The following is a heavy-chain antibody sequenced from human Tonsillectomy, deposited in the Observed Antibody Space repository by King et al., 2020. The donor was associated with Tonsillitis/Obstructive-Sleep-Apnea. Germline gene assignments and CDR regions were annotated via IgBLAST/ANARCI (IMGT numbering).Heavy chain of an antibody. CDR3: ARVSIHLDGSEPHYFDY. Sequence: QLQLQQWGAGLLKPSEILSLTCAVYGGSFSGHFWGWIRQPPGKGLEWIGEISHRGSTSYNPSLKSRVTMSVDTSKNQFSLKLSSVTAADTAVNYCARVSIHLDGSEPHYFDYWGQGTLVTVSS. D-gene: IGHD5-24*01. V-gene: IGHV4-34*01. CDR2: ISHRGST. CDR1: GGSFSGHF. J-gene: IGHJ4*02.